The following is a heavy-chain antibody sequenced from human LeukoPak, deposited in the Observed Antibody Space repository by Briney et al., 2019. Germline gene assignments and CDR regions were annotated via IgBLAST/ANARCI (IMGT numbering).Heavy chain of an antibody. CDR3: ARGLYCGGDCYPTHFDY. J-gene: IGHJ4*02. V-gene: IGHV3-33*01. Sequence: PGGSLRLSCAASGFTFSSYGMHWVRQAPGKGLEWVAVIWYDGSNKYYADSVKGRFTISRDNAKNSLYLQMNSLRAEDTAVYYCARGLYCGGDCYPTHFDYWGQGTLVTVSS. CDR1: GFTFSSYG. CDR2: IWYDGSNK. D-gene: IGHD2-21*02.